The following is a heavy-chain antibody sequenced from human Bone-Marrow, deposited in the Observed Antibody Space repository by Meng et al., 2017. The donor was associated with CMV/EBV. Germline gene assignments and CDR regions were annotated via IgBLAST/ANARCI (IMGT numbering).Heavy chain of an antibody. Sequence: GEYLKIACAASGFTFSSNAMHWVRQAPGKGLEWVAVISYDGSNKYYADSVKGRFTISRDNSKNTLYLQMNSLRAEDTAVYYCARDMAVADYWGQGTLVTVSS. V-gene: IGHV3-30*04. CDR1: GFTFSSNA. CDR3: ARDMAVADY. D-gene: IGHD6-19*01. CDR2: ISYDGSNK. J-gene: IGHJ4*02.